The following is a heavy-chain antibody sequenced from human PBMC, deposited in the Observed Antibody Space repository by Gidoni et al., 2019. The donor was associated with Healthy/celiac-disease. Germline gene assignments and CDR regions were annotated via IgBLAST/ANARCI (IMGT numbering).Heavy chain of an antibody. V-gene: IGHV3-21*01. D-gene: IGHD1-26*01. J-gene: IGHJ4*02. CDR3: ARGSVGDNNFDY. Sequence: GRQAPGKGLEWVSYISSSSSYIYYAESVKGRFTISRDNAKNSLYLQMNSLGAEDTAVYYCARGSVGDNNFDYWGQGTLVTVSS. CDR2: ISSSSSYI.